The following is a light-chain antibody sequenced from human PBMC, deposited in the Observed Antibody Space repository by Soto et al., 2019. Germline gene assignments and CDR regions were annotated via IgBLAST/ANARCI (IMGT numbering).Light chain of an antibody. J-gene: IGKJ2*01. CDR3: QQYDNLPPVYT. CDR2: DAS. Sequence: DIQMTQSPSSLSAPVGDRVTITCQASQDISNYLNWYQQKPGKAPKLLIYDASNLETGVPSRFSGSGSGTDFTFTISSLQPEDIATYYCQQYDNLPPVYTFGQGTKVDIK. CDR1: QDISNY. V-gene: IGKV1-33*01.